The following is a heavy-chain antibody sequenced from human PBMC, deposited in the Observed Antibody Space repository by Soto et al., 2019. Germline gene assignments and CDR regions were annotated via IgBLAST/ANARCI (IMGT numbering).Heavy chain of an antibody. CDR2: ISSDISAI. J-gene: IGHJ4*02. D-gene: IGHD5-12*01. CDR3: ARGEGGNHWLIDY. Sequence: GGSLRLSCAASGFTFSSYSMNWVRQAPGEGLEWVSYISSDISAIQYADSVKGRFTISRDNAKDSLYLQMNGLRAEDTDVYYCARGEGGNHWLIDYWGQGTLVTVSS. V-gene: IGHV3-48*01. CDR1: GFTFSSYS.